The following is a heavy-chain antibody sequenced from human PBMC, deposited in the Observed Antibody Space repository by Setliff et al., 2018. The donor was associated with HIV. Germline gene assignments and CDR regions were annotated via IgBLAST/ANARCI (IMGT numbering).Heavy chain of an antibody. CDR2: IYYSGST. V-gene: IGHV4-39*02. Sequence: LSLTCTVSGDSIGSSSYYWAWIRQPPGKGLEWIGNIYYSGSTYYNPSLKTRVTISVDGSKNQFSLKLKSVSAADTAVYYCVRDQALQFLGFDPWGQGILVTVSS. CDR3: VRDQALQFLGFDP. CDR1: GDSIGSSSYY. J-gene: IGHJ5*02. D-gene: IGHD3-3*01.